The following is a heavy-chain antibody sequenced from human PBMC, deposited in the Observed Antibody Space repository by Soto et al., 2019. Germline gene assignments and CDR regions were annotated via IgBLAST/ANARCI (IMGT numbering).Heavy chain of an antibody. Sequence: PSETLSLTCIVSGESISSSSYYWDWIRQPPGKGLEWIGSIYYSGRTYYNPSFKSRVTISIDTSKNQFSLKLSSVTATDTAVYYCARQRTTVVTQAYFDHWGQGALVTV. D-gene: IGHD2-21*02. CDR2: IYYSGRT. V-gene: IGHV4-39*01. J-gene: IGHJ4*02. CDR1: GESISSSSYY. CDR3: ARQRTTVVTQAYFDH.